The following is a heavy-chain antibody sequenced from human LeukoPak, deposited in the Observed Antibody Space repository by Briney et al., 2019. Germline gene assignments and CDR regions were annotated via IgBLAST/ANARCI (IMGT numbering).Heavy chain of an antibody. J-gene: IGHJ6*02. CDR1: GFTFGSYG. CDR2: IRYDGSNK. V-gene: IGHV3-30*02. D-gene: IGHD2-2*01. Sequence: GGSLRLSCAASGFTFGSYGMHWVRQAPGKGLEWVAFIRYDGSNKYYADSVKGRFTISRDNSKNTLYLQMNSLRAEDTAVYYCAKSQLLSYYYYGMDVWGQGTTVTVSS. CDR3: AKSQLLSYYYYGMDV.